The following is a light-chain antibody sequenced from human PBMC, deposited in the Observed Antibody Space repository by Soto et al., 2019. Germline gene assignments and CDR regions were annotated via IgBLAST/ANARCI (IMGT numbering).Light chain of an antibody. J-gene: IGKJ1*01. CDR2: GAS. V-gene: IGKV3-15*01. Sequence: EIVRTQSPATLSVSPGERATLSCRASQSVSSNLAWYQQKPGQAPRLLIYGASTRATGIPARFSGSGSRTEFTLTLSSLQSEDFAVYYCQQYNNWPWTFGQGTKVEIK. CDR3: QQYNNWPWT. CDR1: QSVSSN.